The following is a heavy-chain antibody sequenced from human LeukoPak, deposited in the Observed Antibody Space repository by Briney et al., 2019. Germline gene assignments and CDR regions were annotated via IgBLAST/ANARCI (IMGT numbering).Heavy chain of an antibody. CDR3: ARKAYSYGFFNY. J-gene: IGHJ4*02. D-gene: IGHD5-18*01. CDR1: GGSFSGYY. V-gene: IGHV4-34*01. CDR2: INHNGST. Sequence: SETLSLTCAVYGGSFSGYYWSWIRQPPGKGLEWIGEINHNGSTNSNPSLKSRVTISVGTSKSQFSLRLSSVTAADTAVYYCARKAYSYGFFNYWGQGTLVTVSS.